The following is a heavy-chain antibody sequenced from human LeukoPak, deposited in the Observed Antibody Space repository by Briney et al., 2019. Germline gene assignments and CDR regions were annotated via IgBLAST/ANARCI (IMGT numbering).Heavy chain of an antibody. CDR2: INHSGST. J-gene: IGHJ5*02. CDR1: GGSFSGYY. CDR3: ARHAGMTLFQAGRFDP. V-gene: IGHV4-34*01. Sequence: SETLSLTCAVYGGSFSGYYWSWIRQPPGKGLEWIGEINHSGSTNYNPSLKSRVTISVDTSKNQFSLKLSSVTAADTAVYYCARHAGMTLFQAGRFDPWGQGTLVTVSS. D-gene: IGHD1-20*01.